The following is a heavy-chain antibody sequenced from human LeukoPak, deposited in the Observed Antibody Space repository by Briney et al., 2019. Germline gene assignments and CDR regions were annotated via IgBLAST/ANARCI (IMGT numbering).Heavy chain of an antibody. V-gene: IGHV3-23*01. J-gene: IGHJ4*02. CDR3: ARDFDNSGWYEVDY. Sequence: GGSLRLSCAASGFTFSSYAMSWVRHAPGKGLEWVSAISGSGGSTYYADSVKGRFTISRDNAKNSLYLQMNRLRAGDTAVYYCARDFDNSGWYEVDYWGQGTLVTVSS. CDR2: ISGSGGST. CDR1: GFTFSSYA. D-gene: IGHD6-19*01.